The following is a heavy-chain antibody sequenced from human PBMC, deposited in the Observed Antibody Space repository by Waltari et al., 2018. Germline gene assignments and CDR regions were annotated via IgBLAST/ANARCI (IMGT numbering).Heavy chain of an antibody. CDR1: GGTFSSYA. J-gene: IGHJ5*02. Sequence: QVQLVQSGAEVKKPGSSVKVSCKASGGTFSSYAISWVRQAPGQGLEWMGGISPIFGTANDAQNVQGRVTITTDETTSTAYMELSSLRSEDTAVYYCATRISYSGSDFGAWGQGTLVTVSS. CDR3: ATRISYSGSDFGA. D-gene: IGHD1-26*01. CDR2: ISPIFGTA. V-gene: IGHV1-69*05.